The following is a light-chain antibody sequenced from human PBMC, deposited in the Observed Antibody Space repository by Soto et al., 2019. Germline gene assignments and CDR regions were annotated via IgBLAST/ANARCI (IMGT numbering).Light chain of an antibody. CDR3: QQSYSTPVT. CDR1: QSISSY. V-gene: IGKV1-39*01. Sequence: DIQMTQFPSSLSASVGDRVTITCRASQSISSYLNWYQQKPGKAPKLLIYAASSLQSGVPSRFSGSGSGTDFTLTISSLQPEDFATYYCQQSYSTPVTFGQGTKVEIK. J-gene: IGKJ1*01. CDR2: AAS.